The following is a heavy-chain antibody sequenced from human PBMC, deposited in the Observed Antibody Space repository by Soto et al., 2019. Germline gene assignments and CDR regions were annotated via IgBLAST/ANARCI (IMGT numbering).Heavy chain of an antibody. V-gene: IGHV4-34*01. CDR1: GGSFSGYY. CDR2: INHSRST. J-gene: IGHJ6*02. D-gene: IGHD6-6*01. Sequence: LAASETLSLTCAVYGGSFSGYYWSWIRQPPGKGLEWIGEINHSRSTNYNPSLKSRVTISVDTSKNQFSLKLSSVTAADTAVYYCARLPVPSSSSWLNYYYGMDVWGQGTTVTVSS. CDR3: ARLPVPSSSSWLNYYYGMDV.